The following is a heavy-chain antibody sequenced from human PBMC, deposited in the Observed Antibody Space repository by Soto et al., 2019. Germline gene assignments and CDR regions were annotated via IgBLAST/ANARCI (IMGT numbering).Heavy chain of an antibody. CDR1: GGTFSSYA. CDR3: ARSGSRSYDWFDP. V-gene: IGHV1-69*13. D-gene: IGHD3-10*01. J-gene: IGHJ5*02. CDR2: IIPIFGTA. Sequence: ASVKVSCKASGGTFSSYAISWVRQAPGQGLEWMGGIIPIFGTANCAQKFQGRVTITADESTSTAYMELSSLRSEDTAVYYCARSGSRSYDWFDPWGQGTLVTVSS.